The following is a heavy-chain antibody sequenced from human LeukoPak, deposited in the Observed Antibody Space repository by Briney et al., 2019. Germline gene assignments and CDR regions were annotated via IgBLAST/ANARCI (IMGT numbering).Heavy chain of an antibody. CDR2: ISYDGSNK. Sequence: GGSLRLSCAASGFTFSNYGMHWVRQAPGKGLEWVAVISYDGSNKYYADSVRGRFTISRDNSKNTLYLQMNSLRAEDTAVYYCAASSSIDYWGQGTLVTVSS. CDR1: GFTFSNYG. D-gene: IGHD6-13*01. J-gene: IGHJ4*02. V-gene: IGHV3-30*03. CDR3: AASSSIDY.